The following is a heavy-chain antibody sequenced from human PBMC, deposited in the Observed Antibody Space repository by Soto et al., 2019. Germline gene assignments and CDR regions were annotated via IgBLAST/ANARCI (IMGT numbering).Heavy chain of an antibody. J-gene: IGHJ3*02. D-gene: IGHD6-19*01. CDR2: ISGSGGST. CDR1: GFTFSSYA. CDR3: AKDQFGQWLGYDAFDI. V-gene: IGHV3-23*01. Sequence: EVQLLESGGGLVQPGGSLRLSCAASGFTFSSYAMSWVRQAPGKGLEWVSAISGSGGSTYYADSVKGRFTISRDNSKNTLSLQMNSLRAEDTAVYYCAKDQFGQWLGYDAFDIWGQGTMVTVSS.